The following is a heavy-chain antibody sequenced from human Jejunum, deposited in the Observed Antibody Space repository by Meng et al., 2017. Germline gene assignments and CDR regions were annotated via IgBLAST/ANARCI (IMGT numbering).Heavy chain of an antibody. J-gene: IGHJ4*02. CDR2: IFYSGTS. D-gene: IGHD3-22*01. CDR3: ARTMTDFYDSSGYSHFDY. CDR1: VCSIYGADYY. V-gene: IGHV4-30-4*01. Sequence: QVQLQESGPGLVKPSQTLSLTCTVPVCSIYGADYYWGWIRQPPGKGLEWIGDIFYSGTSHYNPSLKSRVFMSVDTSKNQFSLKLISVTAADTAVYYCARTMTDFYDSSGYSHFDYWGQGTLVTVSS.